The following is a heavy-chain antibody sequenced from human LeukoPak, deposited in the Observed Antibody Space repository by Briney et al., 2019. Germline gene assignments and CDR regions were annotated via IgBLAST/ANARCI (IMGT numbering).Heavy chain of an antibody. CDR3: ARGYSRAAFDI. CDR2: ISSSSNYI. V-gene: IGHV3-21*01. Sequence: PGGSLRLSCAASGFTFSSYSMNWVRQAPGKGLEWVSSISSSSNYIYYADSVKGRFTVSRDNAKNSLLLQMNSLRAEDTALYYCARGYSRAAFDIWGKGTMVTVSS. J-gene: IGHJ3*02. CDR1: GFTFSSYS. D-gene: IGHD2-15*01.